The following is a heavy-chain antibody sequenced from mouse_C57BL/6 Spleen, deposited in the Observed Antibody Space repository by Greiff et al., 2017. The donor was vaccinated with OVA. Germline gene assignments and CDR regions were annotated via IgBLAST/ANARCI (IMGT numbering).Heavy chain of an antibody. CDR3: ARNPHYYGSSYDYFDY. D-gene: IGHD1-1*01. CDR2: IYPRDGST. CDR1: GYTFTSYD. V-gene: IGHV1-85*01. J-gene: IGHJ2*01. Sequence: VQLVESGPELVKPGASVKLSCKASGYTFTSYDINWVKQRPGQGLEWIGWIYPRDGSTKYNEKFKGKATLTVDTSSSTAYMELHSLTSEDSAVYFCARNPHYYGSSYDYFDYWGQGTTLTVSS.